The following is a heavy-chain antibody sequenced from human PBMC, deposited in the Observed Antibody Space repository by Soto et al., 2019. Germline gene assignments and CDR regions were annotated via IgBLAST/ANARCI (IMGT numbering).Heavy chain of an antibody. Sequence: ASVKVSCKASGYTFTGYYMHWVRQAPGQGLEWMGWINPNSGGTNYAQKFQGRVTMTRDTSISTAYMELSRLRSDDTAVYYCTQSGQNYDDSSGDAFDIWGQGTMVTVSS. V-gene: IGHV1-2*02. D-gene: IGHD3-22*01. J-gene: IGHJ3*02. CDR1: GYTFTGYY. CDR2: INPNSGGT. CDR3: TQSGQNYDDSSGDAFDI.